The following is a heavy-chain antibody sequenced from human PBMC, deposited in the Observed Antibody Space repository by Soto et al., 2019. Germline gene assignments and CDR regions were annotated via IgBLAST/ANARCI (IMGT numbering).Heavy chain of an antibody. V-gene: IGHV1-8*01. CDR3: ARAPVYGGNCWLDP. CDR1: GYTFKNYD. J-gene: IGHJ5*02. D-gene: IGHD2-21*01. Sequence: QVQLVQSGAEVKRPGASVMVSCRATGYTFKNYDINWVRQATGQGLEWMGRMNPNSGNTGYAQKFQGRVTMTRNTSIRTAYLELSSLRSEDTAVYYCARAPVYGGNCWLDPWGQGTLVTVSS. CDR2: MNPNSGNT.